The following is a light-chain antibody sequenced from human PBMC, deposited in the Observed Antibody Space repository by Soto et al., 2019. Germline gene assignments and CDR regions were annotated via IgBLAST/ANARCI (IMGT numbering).Light chain of an antibody. V-gene: IGKV3-15*01. Sequence: EIVLTQSPVTLSLSPGERATLSCRASQSVSSSYLAWYQQKPGQAPRLLIYGASTRATGIPARFSGSGSGTEFTLTISSLQSEDFAVYYCQPYDNWPPWTFGQGTKVDIK. CDR1: QSVSSS. CDR3: QPYDNWPPWT. J-gene: IGKJ1*01. CDR2: GAS.